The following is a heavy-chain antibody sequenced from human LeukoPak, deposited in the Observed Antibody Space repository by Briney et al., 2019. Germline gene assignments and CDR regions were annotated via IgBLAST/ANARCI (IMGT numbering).Heavy chain of an antibody. Sequence: SETLSLTCTVSGGSINYYYWMWIRQPPGKGLEWIGYIYYSGGTHYNPSLKSRVTMLVDTSKNQFSLKLTAVTAADTAVYYCARGHVDTTMTGEFDYWGQGTLVTVSS. J-gene: IGHJ4*02. CDR1: GGSINYYY. CDR2: IYYSGGT. V-gene: IGHV4-59*01. CDR3: ARGHVDTTMTGEFDY. D-gene: IGHD5-18*01.